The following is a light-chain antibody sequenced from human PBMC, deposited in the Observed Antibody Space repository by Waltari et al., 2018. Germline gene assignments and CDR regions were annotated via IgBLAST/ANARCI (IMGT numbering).Light chain of an antibody. J-gene: IGLJ3*02. Sequence: QTVVTQEPSFSVSPGGTVTLTCGLRSGSVSTTYYPSWYQQTPGQAPRPLIYSTNTRSSGVPDRISGSILVNKAALTITGAQADDESDYYCVLYMGGGILFGGGTKLTVL. CDR3: VLYMGGGIL. CDR1: SGSVSTTYY. V-gene: IGLV8-61*01. CDR2: STN.